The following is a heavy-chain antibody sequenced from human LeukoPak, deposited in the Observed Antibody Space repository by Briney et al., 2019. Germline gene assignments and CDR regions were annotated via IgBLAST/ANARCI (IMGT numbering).Heavy chain of an antibody. V-gene: IGHV3-7*05. J-gene: IGHJ4*02. CDR2: INQDGSEK. CDR3: ARPSYASGSFFDY. CDR1: GFNFSSYW. Sequence: GGSLRLSCAAAGFNFSSYWMTWVRQAPGKGLEWVANINQDGSEKYYVDSVKGRFTISRDNAKNSLYLEMNSLRAEDTAVYYCARPSYASGSFFDYWGQGTLVTVSS. D-gene: IGHD3-10*01.